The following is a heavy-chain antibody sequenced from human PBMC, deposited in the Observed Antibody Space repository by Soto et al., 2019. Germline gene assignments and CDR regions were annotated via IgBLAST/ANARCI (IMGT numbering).Heavy chain of an antibody. V-gene: IGHV1-18*01. CDR2: ISAYNGNT. CDR3: ARRFMVATDNPIDP. J-gene: IGHJ5*02. Sequence: ASVKVSCKASGYTFTSYGISWVRQAPGQGLEWMGWISAYNGNTNYAQKLQGRVTMTTDTSTSTAYMELRSLRSDDTAVYYCARRFMVATDNPIDPWGQGTLVTVSS. D-gene: IGHD5-12*01. CDR1: GYTFTSYG.